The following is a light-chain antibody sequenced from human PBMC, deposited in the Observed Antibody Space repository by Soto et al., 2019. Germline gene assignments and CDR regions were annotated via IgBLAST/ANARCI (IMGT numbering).Light chain of an antibody. V-gene: IGKV1-9*01. CDR1: QGISSY. J-gene: IGKJ3*01. CDR3: QQLNSYSFT. Sequence: IQLTQSPSSLSASVGXXVTXTXRXSQGISSYLAWYQQKPGKAPKLLIYAASTLQSGVPSRFSGSGSGTEFTLTISSLQPEDFATYYCQQLNSYSFTFGPRTKVDIK. CDR2: AAS.